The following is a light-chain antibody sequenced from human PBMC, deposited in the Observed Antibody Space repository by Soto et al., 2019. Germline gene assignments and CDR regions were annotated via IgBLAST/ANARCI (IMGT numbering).Light chain of an antibody. J-gene: IGKJ4*01. CDR2: GTY. Sequence: EIMMTQSPATLSVSPGERATLSCRASQSVSSNLAWYQQKPGQAPRLLIYGTYIRATGIPARFSGSGSGTEFTLTISSLQSEDFAVYYCQQYNNWPPLTFGGGTKVEIK. CDR3: QQYNNWPPLT. CDR1: QSVSSN. V-gene: IGKV3D-15*01.